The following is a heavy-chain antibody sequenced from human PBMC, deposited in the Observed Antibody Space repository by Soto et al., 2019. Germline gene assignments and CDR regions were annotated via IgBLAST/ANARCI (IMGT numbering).Heavy chain of an antibody. J-gene: IGHJ3*02. CDR3: ARSGSSYYYDSSGHSRAFDI. V-gene: IGHV4-30-2*01. CDR1: GGSISSGGYS. D-gene: IGHD3-22*01. Sequence: LSLTCAVSGGSISSGGYSWSWIRQPPGKGLEWIGYIYHSGSTYYNPSLKSRVTISVDRSKNQFSLKLSSVTAADTAVYYCARSGSSYYYDSSGHSRAFDIWGQGTMVTVSS. CDR2: IYHSGST.